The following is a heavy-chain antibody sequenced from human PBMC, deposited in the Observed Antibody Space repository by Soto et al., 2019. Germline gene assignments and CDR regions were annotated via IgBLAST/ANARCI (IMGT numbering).Heavy chain of an antibody. V-gene: IGHV4-59*01. CDR2: IYYSGST. CDR1: GGSISSYY. Sequence: SETLSLTCTVSGGSISSYYWSWIRQPPGKGLEWIGYIYYSGSTNYNPSLKSRVTISVDTSKNQFSLKLCSVTAADTAVYYCARGGRLPPYYYYGMDVWGQGTTVTVSS. D-gene: IGHD3-16*01. CDR3: ARGGRLPPYYYYGMDV. J-gene: IGHJ6*02.